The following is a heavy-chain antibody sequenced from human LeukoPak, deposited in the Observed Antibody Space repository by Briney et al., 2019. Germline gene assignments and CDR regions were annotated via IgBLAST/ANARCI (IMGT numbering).Heavy chain of an antibody. Sequence: PSETLSLTCAVSGSSISSAAYSWSWIRQPPGKGLEWIGYIYYSGSTYYNPSLKSRVTISVDTSKNQFSLKLSSVTAADTAVYYCARQQDSSSWYYYYYYMDVWGKGTTVTVSS. V-gene: IGHV4-30-4*07. CDR3: ARQQDSSSWYYYYYYMDV. CDR1: GSSISSAAYS. D-gene: IGHD6-13*01. J-gene: IGHJ6*03. CDR2: IYYSGST.